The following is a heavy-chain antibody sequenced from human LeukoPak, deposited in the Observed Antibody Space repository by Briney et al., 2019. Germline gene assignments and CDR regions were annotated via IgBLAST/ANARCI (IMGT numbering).Heavy chain of an antibody. CDR3: ARAGGSVAVAGTGRFYYYGMDV. D-gene: IGHD6-19*01. J-gene: IGHJ6*02. CDR2: ISYDGSNK. CDR1: GFTFSSYA. V-gene: IGHV3-30*04. Sequence: GGSLRLSCAASGFTFSSYAMHWVRQAPGKGLEWVAVISYDGSNKYYADSVKGRFTISRDNSKNTLYLQMNSLRAEDTAVYYCARAGGSVAVAGTGRFYYYGMDVWGQGTTVTVPS.